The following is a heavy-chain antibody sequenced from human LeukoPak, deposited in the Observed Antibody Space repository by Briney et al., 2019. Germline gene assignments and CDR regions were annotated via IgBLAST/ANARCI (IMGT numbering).Heavy chain of an antibody. CDR1: GFTFSSYA. Sequence: GGSLRLTCAASGFTFSSYAMHWVRQAPGKGLEWVAVIRYDGSERYYADSVKGRFTISRDDSKNTLYLQMNALRTEDTAVYYCAKRGSAWDLDYWVQGTLVTVPS. D-gene: IGHD6-19*01. CDR3: AKRGSAWDLDY. V-gene: IGHV3-30*02. CDR2: IRYDGSER. J-gene: IGHJ4*02.